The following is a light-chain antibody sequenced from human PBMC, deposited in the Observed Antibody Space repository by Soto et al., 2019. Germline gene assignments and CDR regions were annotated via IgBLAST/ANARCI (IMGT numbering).Light chain of an antibody. CDR2: RAS. CDR3: QHYNSWPIT. V-gene: IGKV3-15*01. CDR1: QSVSDN. Sequence: EVLMTQSPDTLYVSTGERVTLSCRASQSVSDNLAWYQQKPGQGPRLLVYRASTRTLFIPARVSGSESGTEFTLTISSLQSEEFAVDYCQHYNSWPITFGQGTRLEIK. J-gene: IGKJ5*01.